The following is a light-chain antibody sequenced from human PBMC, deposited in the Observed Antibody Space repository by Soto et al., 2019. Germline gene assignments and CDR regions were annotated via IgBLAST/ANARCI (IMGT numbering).Light chain of an antibody. J-gene: IGKJ1*01. Sequence: EVVLTQSPGTLSLSPGERATLSCRASQSVSSSYLAWYQQKPGQAPRLLIYGASSRAIGIPDRFSGSGSGTDFTLTISRLEPEDFAVYYCQQYGYSLWTFGQGTKVEIK. CDR2: GAS. V-gene: IGKV3-20*01. CDR3: QQYGYSLWT. CDR1: QSVSSSY.